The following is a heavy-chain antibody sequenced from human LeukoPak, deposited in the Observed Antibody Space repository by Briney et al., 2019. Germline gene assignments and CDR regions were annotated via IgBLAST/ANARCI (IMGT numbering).Heavy chain of an antibody. CDR2: IIPIFGTA. CDR3: ARASTKTLGYCSGGSCYPPDY. CDR1: GGTFSSYA. Sequence: ASVKVSCKASGGTFSSYAISWVRQAPGQGLEWMGGIIPIFGTANYAQKFQGRVTITADESTSTAYMELSSLRSEDTAVYYCARASTKTLGYCSGGSCYPPDYWGQGTLVTVSS. J-gene: IGHJ4*02. D-gene: IGHD2-15*01. V-gene: IGHV1-69*13.